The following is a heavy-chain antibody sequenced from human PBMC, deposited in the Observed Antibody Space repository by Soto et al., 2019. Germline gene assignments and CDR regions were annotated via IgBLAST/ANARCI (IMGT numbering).Heavy chain of an antibody. D-gene: IGHD3-3*01. J-gene: IGHJ3*02. V-gene: IGHV4-39*01. Sequence: SETLSLTCTVSGGSISSSSYYWGWIRQPPGKGLEWIGSIYYSGSTYYNPSLKSRVTISVDTSKNQFSLKLSSVTAADTAVYYCARPAIDRLNYDFWSGHDAFDIWGQGTMVTVSS. CDR1: GGSISSSSYY. CDR3: ARPAIDRLNYDFWSGHDAFDI. CDR2: IYYSGST.